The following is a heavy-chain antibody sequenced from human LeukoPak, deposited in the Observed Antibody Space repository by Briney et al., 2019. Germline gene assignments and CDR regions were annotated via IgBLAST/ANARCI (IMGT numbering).Heavy chain of an antibody. CDR3: ARGRPMTTVTSTFDY. Sequence: ASVKVSCKASGYTFTGYHMHWVRQAPGQGLEWMGWINPNSGGTNYAQKFQGWVTMTRDTSISTAYMELSRLRSDDTAVYYCARGRPMTTVTSTFDYWGQGTLVTVSS. D-gene: IGHD4-17*01. CDR1: GYTFTGYH. V-gene: IGHV1-2*04. J-gene: IGHJ4*02. CDR2: INPNSGGT.